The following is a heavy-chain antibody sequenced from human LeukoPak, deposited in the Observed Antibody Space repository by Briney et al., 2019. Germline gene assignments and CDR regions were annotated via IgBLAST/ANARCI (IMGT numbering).Heavy chain of an antibody. D-gene: IGHD6-13*01. J-gene: IGHJ5*02. CDR3: VRGVGVSRFNYFDP. CDR1: GFTFRSYA. V-gene: IGHV3-23*01. Sequence: GGSLRLSCAASGFTFRSYAMSWVRQAPGKGLEWVSGISASGGSTYYADSVKGRFTISRDNAKNSLYLQMNSLRAEDTAVYYCVRGVGVSRFNYFDPWGQGTLVIVSS. CDR2: ISASGGST.